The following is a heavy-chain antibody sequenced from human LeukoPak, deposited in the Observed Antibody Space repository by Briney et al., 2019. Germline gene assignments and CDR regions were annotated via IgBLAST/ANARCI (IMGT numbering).Heavy chain of an antibody. CDR2: IHPRDSNT. J-gene: IGHJ4*02. D-gene: IGHD5-12*01. V-gene: IGHV5-51*01. CDR3: ATSSAYDKDLDY. CDR1: GYSFTNFW. Sequence: GESLKISCKDSGYSFTNFWIGWVRQMPGKGLEWMGVIHPRDSNTRYSPSFQGQVTISADKSIRTAFLQWGSLKASDTAIYYYATSSAYDKDLDYWGQGTLVIVSS.